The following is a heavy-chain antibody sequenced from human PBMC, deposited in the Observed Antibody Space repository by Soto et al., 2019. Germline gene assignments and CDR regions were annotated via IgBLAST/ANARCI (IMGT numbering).Heavy chain of an antibody. CDR3: AKNLYYYDVSGLH. CDR2: ISGSGGST. Sequence: EVQLLESGGGLVQPGGSLRLSCAASGFTFSSYAMSWVRQAPGKGLEWVSAISGSGGSTYYADSVKGRFTISRDNSTNTLYLQMNSLRAEDTAVYYCAKNLYYYDVSGLHWGQGTLVTVSS. J-gene: IGHJ4*02. V-gene: IGHV3-23*01. CDR1: GFTFSSYA. D-gene: IGHD3-22*01.